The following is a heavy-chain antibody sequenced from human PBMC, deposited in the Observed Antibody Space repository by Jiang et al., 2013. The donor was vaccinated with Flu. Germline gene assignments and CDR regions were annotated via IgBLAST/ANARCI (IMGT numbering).Heavy chain of an antibody. V-gene: IGHV3-11*03. J-gene: IGHJ4*02. CDR2: ISSSGSYT. D-gene: IGHD2-15*01. CDR3: ARRYCSGGSCYPMTFEY. CDR1: GFTFSDYY. Sequence: QLLESGGGLVKPGGSLRLSCATSGFTFSDYYMNWIRQAPGKGLEWVSYISSSGSYTNYADSVKGRFTISRDNAKNSLYLLMNSLRAEDTAVYYCARRYCSGGSCYPMTFEYWGLGNPGHRLL.